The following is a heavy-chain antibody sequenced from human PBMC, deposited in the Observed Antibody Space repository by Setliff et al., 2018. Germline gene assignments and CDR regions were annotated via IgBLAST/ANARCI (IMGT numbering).Heavy chain of an antibody. CDR3: AKETRITMIVVPHDAFDI. Sequence: SGESLKISCAASGFTFSSYAMSWVRQAPGKGLEWVSAISGSGGSTYYADSVKGRFTISRDNSKNTLYLQMNSLRAEDTAVYYCAKETRITMIVVPHDAFDIWGQGTMVTVSS. J-gene: IGHJ3*02. CDR1: GFTFSSYA. CDR2: ISGSGGST. V-gene: IGHV3-23*01. D-gene: IGHD3-22*01.